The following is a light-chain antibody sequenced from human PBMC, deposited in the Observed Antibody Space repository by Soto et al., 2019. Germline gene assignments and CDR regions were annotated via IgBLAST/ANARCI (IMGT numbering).Light chain of an antibody. CDR2: DAS. J-gene: IGKJ2*01. CDR1: QPIGTY. CDR3: QQSHGT. Sequence: DIQMTQSPSSLSASVGDRVTITCRASQPIGTYLDWYQQKPGSAPNLVIYDASSLQRGVPSRFSGSGSGTDFTLTISSLQPEDFATYYCQQSHGTFGQGTKLEIK. V-gene: IGKV1-39*01.